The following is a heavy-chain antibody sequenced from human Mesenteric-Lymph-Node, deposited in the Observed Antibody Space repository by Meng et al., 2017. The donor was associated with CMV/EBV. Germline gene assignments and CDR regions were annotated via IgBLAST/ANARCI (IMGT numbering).Heavy chain of an antibody. CDR1: GFTVSSNY. D-gene: IGHD6-6*01. V-gene: IGHV3-11*01. J-gene: IGHJ6*02. CDR3: ASPVRIASRPFYYGLDV. CDR2: LSGSGSTI. Sequence: GESLKISCAASGFTVSSNYMSWVRQAPGKGLEWVSYLSGSGSTIYYADSVKGRFTIARDNAKNSLYLQMNSLRAEDTAVYYWASPVRIASRPFYYGLDVWGQGTTVTVSS.